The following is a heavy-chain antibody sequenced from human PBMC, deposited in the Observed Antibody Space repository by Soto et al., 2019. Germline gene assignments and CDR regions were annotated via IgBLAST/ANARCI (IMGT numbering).Heavy chain of an antibody. CDR1: GYTFSNYG. CDR2: ISLYSDGT. V-gene: IGHV1-18*01. CDR3: ARVVPGAEAWFGP. Sequence: ASVKVSCKTSGYTFSNYGITWVRQAPGQPLEWLGWISLYSDGTNYAQKFRGRVSMTTDTSTTIAYMELRSLRSDDTAVYYCARVVPGAEAWFGPWGQGTLVTVS. D-gene: IGHD2-2*01. J-gene: IGHJ5*02.